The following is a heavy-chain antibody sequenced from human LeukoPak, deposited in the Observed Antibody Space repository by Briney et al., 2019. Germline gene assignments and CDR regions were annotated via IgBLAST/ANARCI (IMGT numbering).Heavy chain of an antibody. J-gene: IGHJ4*02. CDR1: GFTFSRHS. V-gene: IGHV3-48*01. D-gene: IGHD6-13*01. CDR3: AKGVVPIAPLREVDY. Sequence: PGGSLRLSCVDSGFTFSRHSMNWVRQAPGKGLEWVSYINGGGSPIYYADSVKGRFTISRDNSKNTVYLQMNSLRAEDTAVYYCAKGVVPIAPLREVDYWGQGILVTVSS. CDR2: INGGGSPI.